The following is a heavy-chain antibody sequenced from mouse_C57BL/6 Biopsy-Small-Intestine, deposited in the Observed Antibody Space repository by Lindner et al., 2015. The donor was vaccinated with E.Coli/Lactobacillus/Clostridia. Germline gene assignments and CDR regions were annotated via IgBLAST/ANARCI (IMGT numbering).Heavy chain of an antibody. D-gene: IGHD1-1*02. CDR1: GFTFGSSA. Sequence: SVKVSCKTSGFTFGSSAVQWVRQARGQRLEWIGWIVVGSYNTNYAQNFQGRVTMTRDTSISTAYMDLSNLRSDDTAIYYCARNIFGGGASLAAFDIWGQGTLVTVSS. J-gene: IGHJ3*01. CDR2: IVVGSYNT. V-gene: IGHV14-3*01. CDR3: ARNIFGGGASLAAFDI.